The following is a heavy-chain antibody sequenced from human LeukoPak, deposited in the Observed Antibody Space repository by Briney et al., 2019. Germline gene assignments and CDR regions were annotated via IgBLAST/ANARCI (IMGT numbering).Heavy chain of an antibody. CDR3: ARGGVTAMFDY. D-gene: IGHD2-21*02. CDR1: GFTFDDYT. Sequence: GGSLKLSCAASGFTFDDYTMHWVRQAPGKGLEWVSLINWEGGSTYYADSVKGRFTISRDNSKNTLYLQMNSLRAEDTAVYYCARGGVTAMFDYWGQGTLVTVSS. J-gene: IGHJ4*02. CDR2: INWEGGST. V-gene: IGHV3-43*01.